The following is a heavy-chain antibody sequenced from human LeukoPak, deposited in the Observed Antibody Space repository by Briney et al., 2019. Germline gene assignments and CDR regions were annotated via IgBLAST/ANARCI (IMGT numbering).Heavy chain of an antibody. CDR1: GFTFSSYW. CDR3: AREYCSGGRSYGMDV. Sequence: GGSLRLSCAASGFTFSSYWMPWVRHTPGKGLVWVSRIKGDGSSTSYADSVKGRFTISRDNAKNSLYLQMNSLRAEDTALYHCAREYCSGGRSYGMDVWGQGTTVTVSS. V-gene: IGHV3-74*01. CDR2: IKGDGSST. D-gene: IGHD2-15*01. J-gene: IGHJ6*02.